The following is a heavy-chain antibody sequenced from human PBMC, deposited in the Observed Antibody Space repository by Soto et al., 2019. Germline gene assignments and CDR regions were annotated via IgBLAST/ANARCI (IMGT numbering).Heavy chain of an antibody. J-gene: IGHJ4*02. Sequence: ASVKVSCKASGYTFTSYYMDGVRQAPGQGLEWMGIINPSGGSTSYAQKFQGRVTMTRDTSTSTVYMELSSLRSEDTAVYYCARDGGEDIVVVPAAEYTFDYWGQGTLVTVSS. CDR3: ARDGGEDIVVVPAAEYTFDY. V-gene: IGHV1-46*01. CDR2: INPSGGST. CDR1: GYTFTSYY. D-gene: IGHD2-2*01.